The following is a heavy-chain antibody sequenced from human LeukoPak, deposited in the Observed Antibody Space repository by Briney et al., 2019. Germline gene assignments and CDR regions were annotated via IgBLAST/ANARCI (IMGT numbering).Heavy chain of an antibody. J-gene: IGHJ3*02. CDR3: ARPHYYDSSGPGAIDAFDI. CDR1: GYSTTNYW. CDR2: IYPGDSDT. Sequence: AESLKICWKGSGYSTTNYWIGWVRPMGGELLELMGIIYPGDSDTRYSPSLQCQATISADKFISTAYLQWSSLKASDTAMYYCARPHYYDSSGPGAIDAFDIWGQGTMVTVSS. D-gene: IGHD3-22*01. V-gene: IGHV5-51*01.